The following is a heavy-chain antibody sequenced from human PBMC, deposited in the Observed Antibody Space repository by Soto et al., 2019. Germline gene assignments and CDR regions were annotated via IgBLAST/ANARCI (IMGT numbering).Heavy chain of an antibody. V-gene: IGHV1-69*06. CDR2: IIPLFGKA. J-gene: IGHJ6*02. Sequence: QVQLVQSGAEVRKPGSSVMVSCKASGDTFSSYALIWVRQAPGLGLEWMGGIIPLFGKANSAQKFQDRVTFTADKSTTTAYMELSGLKSEATAVYYCARSPTVVAAGNHYYYGMDVWGQGTTVTVFS. D-gene: IGHD6-13*01. CDR1: GDTFSSYA. CDR3: ARSPTVVAAGNHYYYGMDV.